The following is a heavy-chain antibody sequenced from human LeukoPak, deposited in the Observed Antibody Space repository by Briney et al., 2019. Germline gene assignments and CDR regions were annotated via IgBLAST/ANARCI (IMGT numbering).Heavy chain of an antibody. Sequence: PGGSLRLSCAASGFTFSDYYMSWIRQAPGKGLEWVSYISSSGSTIYYADSVKGRFTISRDNAKNSLYLQMNSLRAEDTAVYYCASGREYYDILTGHEEGPRWDYWGQGTLVTVSS. CDR1: GFTFSDYY. CDR3: ASGREYYDILTGHEEGPRWDY. J-gene: IGHJ4*02. D-gene: IGHD3-9*01. V-gene: IGHV3-11*01. CDR2: ISSSGSTI.